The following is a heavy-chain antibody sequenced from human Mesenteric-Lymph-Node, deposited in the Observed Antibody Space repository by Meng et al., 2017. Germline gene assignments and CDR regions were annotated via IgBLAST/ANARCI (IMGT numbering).Heavy chain of an antibody. Sequence: ASVKVSCKASGYTFTGYYMHWVRQAPGQGLEWMGRINPNSGGTNYAQKFQGRVTMTRDTSISTAYMELSRLRSDDTAVYYCARDVGATTDTTSRYYYGMDVWGQGTTVTVSS. J-gene: IGHJ6*02. CDR3: ARDVGATTDTTSRYYYGMDV. CDR1: GYTFTGYY. V-gene: IGHV1-2*06. D-gene: IGHD1-26*01. CDR2: INPNSGGT.